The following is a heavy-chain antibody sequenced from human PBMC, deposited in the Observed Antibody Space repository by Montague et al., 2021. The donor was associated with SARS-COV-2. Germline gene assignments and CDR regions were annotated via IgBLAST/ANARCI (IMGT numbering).Heavy chain of an antibody. CDR2: IYHTGST. Sequence: SETLSLTCTVSGGSIGTYYWNWIRQPPGKGLEWLGYIYHTGSTKYSPPLKSRVTISMDTSRDQLSLRLKSVTAADTAVYYCARDNYGDWGYYGLDVWGQGTTVIVSS. V-gene: IGHV4-59*01. CDR3: ARDNYGDWGYYGLDV. D-gene: IGHD4-17*01. CDR1: GGSIGTYY. J-gene: IGHJ6*02.